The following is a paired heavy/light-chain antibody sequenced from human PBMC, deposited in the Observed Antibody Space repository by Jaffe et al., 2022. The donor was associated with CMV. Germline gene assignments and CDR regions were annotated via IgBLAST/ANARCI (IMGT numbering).Heavy chain of an antibody. Sequence: QVQLVESGGGVVQPGRSLRLSCVASGFTFSNFGMCWVRQAPGKGLEWVAGIYYDGNNKYYADSVMGRFTISRDNSKNTLFLQMNSLRVEDTAVYFCARSSTRSDNWFDPWGQGTLVSVSS. V-gene: IGHV3-33*01. CDR3: ARSSTRSDNWFDP. CDR1: GFTFSNFG. CDR2: IYYDGNNK. J-gene: IGHJ5*02. D-gene: IGHD2-2*01.
Light chain of an antibody. CDR1: QTMSTW. J-gene: IGKJ4*01. CDR2: EAS. CDR3: QHYRSFPLT. V-gene: IGKV1-5*03. Sequence: DIQMTQSPSTLSASVGDRVTITCRASQTMSTWLAWYQQKAGKAPKLLIHEASILESGVPSRFSGSGSGTEFTLTISSLQPDDFATYYCQHYRSFPLTFGGGTKVEIK.